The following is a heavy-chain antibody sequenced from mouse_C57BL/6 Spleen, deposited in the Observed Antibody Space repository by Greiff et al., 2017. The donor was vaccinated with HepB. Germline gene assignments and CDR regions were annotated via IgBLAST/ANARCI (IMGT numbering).Heavy chain of an antibody. Sequence: EVQLQESGPGLVKPSQSLSLTCSVTGYSITSGYYWNWIRQFPGNKLEWMGYISYDGSNNYNPSLNNRISITRDTTKNQFFLKLNSVTTEDTATYYCARDDYYGSSYPRFAYLGQGTLVTVAA. CDR1: GYSITSGYY. D-gene: IGHD1-1*01. CDR3: ARDDYYGSSYPRFAY. CDR2: ISYDGSN. J-gene: IGHJ3*01. V-gene: IGHV3-6*01.